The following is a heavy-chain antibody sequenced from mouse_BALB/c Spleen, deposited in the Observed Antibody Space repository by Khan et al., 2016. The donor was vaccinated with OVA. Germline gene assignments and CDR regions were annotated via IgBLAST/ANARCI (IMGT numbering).Heavy chain of an antibody. V-gene: IGHV5-6*01. CDR1: GFTFSTYG. D-gene: IGHD3-2*01. CDR3: TKHWGDIMGY. CDR2: ISSAGTYT. J-gene: IGHJ4*01. Sequence: EVQLVESGGDLVKPGGSLKLSCAASGFTFSTYGMSWVRQTPDKRLEWVATISSAGTYTYYPDSVKGRSTIPRDNATNTPYLQRNRLRAADTAMYYCTKHWGDIMGYWGQGTSLTVSS.